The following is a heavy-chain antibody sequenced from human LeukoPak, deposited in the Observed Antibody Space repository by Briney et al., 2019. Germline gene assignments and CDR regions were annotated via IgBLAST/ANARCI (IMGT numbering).Heavy chain of an antibody. CDR1: GGSISSYY. J-gene: IGHJ4*02. D-gene: IGHD6-19*01. CDR2: IYYSGST. Sequence: SETLSLTCTVSGGSISSYYWGWIRQPPGKGLEWIGSIYYSGSTYYNPSLKSRVTISVDTSKNQFSLKLSSVTAADTAVYYCARQEYSSGYYWGQGTLVTVSS. V-gene: IGHV4-39*01. CDR3: ARQEYSSGYY.